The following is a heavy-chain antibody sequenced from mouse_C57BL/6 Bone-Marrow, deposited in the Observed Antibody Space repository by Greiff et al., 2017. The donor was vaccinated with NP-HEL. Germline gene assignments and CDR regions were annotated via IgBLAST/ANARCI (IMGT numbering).Heavy chain of an antibody. V-gene: IGHV5-17*01. D-gene: IGHD1-1*01. CDR3: ATNYYGSSYDAMDY. CDR1: GFTFSDYG. CDR2: ISSGSSTI. Sequence: DVQLVESGGGLVKPGGSLKLSCAASGFTFSDYGMHWVRQAPEKGLEWVAYISSGSSTIYYADTVKGRFTLSRDNAKNTLFLQMTSLRSEDTAMYYCATNYYGSSYDAMDYWGQGTSVTVSS. J-gene: IGHJ4*01.